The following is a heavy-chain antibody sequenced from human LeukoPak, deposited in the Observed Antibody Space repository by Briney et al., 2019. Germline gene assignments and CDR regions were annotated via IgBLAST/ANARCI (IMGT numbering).Heavy chain of an antibody. D-gene: IGHD6-6*01. J-gene: IGHJ3*02. CDR1: GGTLSSYA. V-gene: IGHV1-24*01. Sequence: ASVKVSCKASGGTLSSYANSWVRKPPGQGLEWMGIFDPEDGETIYAQQFQGSVITTEVTSTNTPYFQLISLRSEDTAVYYCETVGIAGRLDAIDIWGQGTMVTVSS. CDR2: FDPEDGET. CDR3: ETVGIAGRLDAIDI.